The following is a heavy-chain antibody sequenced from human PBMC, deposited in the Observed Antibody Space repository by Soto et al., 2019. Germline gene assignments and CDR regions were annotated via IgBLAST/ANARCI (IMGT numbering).Heavy chain of an antibody. Sequence: EVQLLESGGGLVQPGGSLRLSCAASGFTFSSYAMSWVRQAPGKGLEWVSAISGSGGSTYYADSVKGRFTISRDNSKNTLELQMNSLRAEDTAVYYCAKDLHELINIVVVYGDYVSDYWGQGTLVTVSS. CDR2: ISGSGGST. D-gene: IGHD2-2*01. V-gene: IGHV3-23*01. CDR3: AKDLHELINIVVVYGDYVSDY. J-gene: IGHJ4*02. CDR1: GFTFSSYA.